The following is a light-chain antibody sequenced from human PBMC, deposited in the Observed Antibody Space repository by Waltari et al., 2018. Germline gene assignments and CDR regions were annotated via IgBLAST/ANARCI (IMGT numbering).Light chain of an antibody. CDR2: DDD. CDR1: DIQTKP. CDR3: QVWDADGDHVV. J-gene: IGLJ3*02. Sequence: SYVLTQPPSGSVAPGKTATITCGGTDIQTKPSQWYQQKPGRAPDLFVFDDDKRPSGIPERVSGSNSGSAATLTISRVEPGDEADYYCQVWDADGDHVVFGGGTRLTVL. V-gene: IGLV3-21*03.